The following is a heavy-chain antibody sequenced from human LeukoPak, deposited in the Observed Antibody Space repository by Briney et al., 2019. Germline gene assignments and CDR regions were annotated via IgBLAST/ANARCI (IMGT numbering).Heavy chain of an antibody. D-gene: IGHD6-6*01. CDR2: IIPIFGTA. V-gene: IGHV1-69*01. CDR3: ARLPLRSIAVGYYGMDV. CDR1: GGTFSSYA. J-gene: IGHJ6*02. Sequence: SVKVSCTASGGTFSSYATSWVRQAPGQGLEWMGGIIPIFGTANYAQKFQGRVTITADESTSTAYMELSSLRSEDTAVYYCARLPLRSIAVGYYGMDVWGQGTTVTVSS.